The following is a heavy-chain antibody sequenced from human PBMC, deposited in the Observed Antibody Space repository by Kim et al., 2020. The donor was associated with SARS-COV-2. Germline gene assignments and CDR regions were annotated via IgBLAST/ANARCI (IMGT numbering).Heavy chain of an antibody. Sequence: GGSLRLSCAASGFTLSNYWMSWVRQTPGKGLEWVANIKKDGSEEFYVDSVKGRFTISRDNAMNSLFLQMNSLRAEDTALYYCVRQDYYDSTGYYYYGLDVWGQGITVTVSS. CDR2: IKKDGSEE. J-gene: IGHJ6*02. CDR3: VRQDYYDSTGYYYYGLDV. V-gene: IGHV3-7*01. D-gene: IGHD3-22*01. CDR1: GFTLSNYW.